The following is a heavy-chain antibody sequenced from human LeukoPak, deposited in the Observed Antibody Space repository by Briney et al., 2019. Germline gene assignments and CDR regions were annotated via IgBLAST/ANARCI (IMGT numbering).Heavy chain of an antibody. CDR2: IIPIFGTA. D-gene: IGHD6-19*01. V-gene: IGHV1-69*05. CDR1: GGTFSSYA. CDR3: ARARRSSGWYLSPNFDY. J-gene: IGHJ4*02. Sequence: GASVKVSCKASGGTFSSYAISWVRQAPGQGLEWMGGIIPIFGTANYAQKFQGRVTITTDESTSTAYMELRSLRSEDTAVYYYARARRSSGWYLSPNFDYWGQGTLVTVSS.